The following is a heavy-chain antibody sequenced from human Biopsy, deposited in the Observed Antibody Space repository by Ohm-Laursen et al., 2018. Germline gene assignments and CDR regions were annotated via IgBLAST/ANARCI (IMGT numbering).Heavy chain of an antibody. CDR2: ASNNANSYTT. V-gene: IGHV3-72*01. Sequence: SLRLSCAASGFTFSDHYMEWVRQAPGKGLEWVGRASNNANSYTTEYAASVNGRFTISRDESETSMHLQMSGLKTEDTAVYYCARMFAGPGPCSSDTCYPGDDYWGQGTLVTVSS. CDR1: GFTFSDHY. J-gene: IGHJ4*02. D-gene: IGHD2-15*01. CDR3: ARMFAGPGPCSSDTCYPGDDY.